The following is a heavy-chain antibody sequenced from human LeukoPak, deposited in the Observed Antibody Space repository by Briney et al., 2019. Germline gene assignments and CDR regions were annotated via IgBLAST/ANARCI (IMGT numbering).Heavy chain of an antibody. CDR3: ARDRLSVYSTFDY. D-gene: IGHD4-11*01. V-gene: IGHV3-21*01. Sequence: GGSLRLSCAASGFTFSSYSMNWVRRAPGKGLEWVSSISSSSSYIYYADSVKGRFTISRDNAKNSLYLQMNSLRAEDTAVYYCARDRLSVYSTFDYWGQGTQVTVSS. CDR2: ISSSSSYI. CDR1: GFTFSSYS. J-gene: IGHJ4*02.